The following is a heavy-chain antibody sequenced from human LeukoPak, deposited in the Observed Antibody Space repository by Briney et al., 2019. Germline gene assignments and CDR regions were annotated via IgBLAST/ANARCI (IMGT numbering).Heavy chain of an antibody. V-gene: IGHV3-21*01. J-gene: IGHJ4*02. CDR2: ISSSSSYI. D-gene: IGHD6-13*01. CDR3: ARDRGQQLVPGYFDY. CDR1: GFTFSSYS. Sequence: GGSLRLSCAASGFTFSSYSMNWVRQAPGKGLEWVSSISSSSSYIYYADSVKGRFTISRDNAKNSLYLRMNSLRAEDTAVYYCARDRGQQLVPGYFDYWGQGTLVTVSS.